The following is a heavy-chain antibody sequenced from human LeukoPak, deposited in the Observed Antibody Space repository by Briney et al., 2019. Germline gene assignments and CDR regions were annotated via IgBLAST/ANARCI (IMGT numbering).Heavy chain of an antibody. CDR3: ARDAYTTTSNWLDP. CDR2: ITGDGSDI. CDR1: GFTLNKYW. J-gene: IGHJ5*02. V-gene: IGHV3-74*01. Sequence: GGSLRLSCEASGFTLNKYWMHWVRQAPGKGLVWVSRITGDGSDIAYADSVKGRFTVSRDDAKNSLFLQMTSLRVEDTAIYYCARDAYTTTSNWLDPWGQGTLVTVSS. D-gene: IGHD4-17*01.